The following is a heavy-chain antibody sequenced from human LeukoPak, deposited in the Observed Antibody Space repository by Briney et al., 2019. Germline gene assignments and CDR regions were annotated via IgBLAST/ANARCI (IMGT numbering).Heavy chain of an antibody. V-gene: IGHV3-33*06. J-gene: IGHJ4*02. D-gene: IGHD2-2*01. Sequence: PGGSLRLSCAASGFTFSSYGMHWVRQAPGKGLEWVAVIWYDGSNKYYADSVKGRFTISRDNSKNTLYLQMNSLRAEDTAVYYCAKDSSGKYKLLSRAFDYWGQGTLVTVSS. CDR3: AKDSSGKYKLLSRAFDY. CDR2: IWYDGSNK. CDR1: GFTFSSYG.